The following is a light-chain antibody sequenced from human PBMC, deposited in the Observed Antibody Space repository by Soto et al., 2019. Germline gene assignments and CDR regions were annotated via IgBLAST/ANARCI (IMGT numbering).Light chain of an antibody. J-gene: IGKJ1*01. CDR2: IAD. Sequence: EIVMTQSPAALSVSPGERVTLSCRASQSISFNLAWYQQKPGQAPRHLIYIADTRAAGIPARFSGSGSGTEFTLTISSLQSEDSAIYYCQQYNNWPSWTFGQGTKVDIK. CDR1: QSISFN. CDR3: QQYNNWPSWT. V-gene: IGKV3-15*01.